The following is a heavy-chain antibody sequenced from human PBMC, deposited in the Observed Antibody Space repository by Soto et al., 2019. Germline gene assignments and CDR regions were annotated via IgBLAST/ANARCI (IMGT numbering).Heavy chain of an antibody. D-gene: IGHD1-26*01. V-gene: IGHV1-69*08. Sequence: QVQLVQSGAEVKKPGSSVKVSCKSSGYTFTIYTVTWVRQAPGQGLEWMGRIIPIFTQTNYAQKFQDRVTITADKSTSTDYMELSGLRYEDTAVYYCARGGVGAAGGMDVWGQGTTVTVSS. J-gene: IGHJ6*02. CDR1: GYTFTIYT. CDR2: IIPIFTQT. CDR3: ARGGVGAAGGMDV.